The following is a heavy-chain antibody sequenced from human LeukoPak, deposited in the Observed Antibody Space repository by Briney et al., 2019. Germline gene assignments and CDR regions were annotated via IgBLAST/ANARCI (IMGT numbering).Heavy chain of an antibody. Sequence: SETLSLTCAVYGGSFSGYYWSWIRQPPGKGLEWIGEINHSGSTNYNPSLKSRVTISVDTPKNQFSLKLSSVTAADTAVYYCARVASGYSYGSLGYWGQGTLVTVSS. CDR2: INHSGST. CDR3: ARVASGYSYGSLGY. V-gene: IGHV4-34*01. J-gene: IGHJ4*02. D-gene: IGHD5-18*01. CDR1: GGSFSGYY.